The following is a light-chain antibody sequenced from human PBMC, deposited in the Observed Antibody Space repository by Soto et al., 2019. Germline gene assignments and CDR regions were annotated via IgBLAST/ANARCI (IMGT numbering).Light chain of an antibody. CDR3: QQYNNWPLT. V-gene: IGKV3D-15*01. CDR2: GAS. CDR1: QSVSSN. J-gene: IGKJ3*01. Sequence: EIVMTQSQPTLCVSPGERASLSCRASQSVSSNLAWYQQKPGLAPRLLIYGASTRATGIPARFSGSGSGTEFTLTISSLQSEDFAVYYCQQYNNWPLTFGPGTKVDIK.